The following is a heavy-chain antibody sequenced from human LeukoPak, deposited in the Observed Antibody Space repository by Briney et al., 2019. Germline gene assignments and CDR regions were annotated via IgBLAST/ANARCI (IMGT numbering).Heavy chain of an antibody. J-gene: IGHJ5*02. CDR3: ARLIGDSSGWRATYNWFDP. CDR1: GFTFSSYW. Sequence: GGSLRLSCAASGFTFSSYWMHWVRHAPGKGLVWVSRINSDGSSTSYADSVKGRFTISRDNAKNTLYLQMNSLRAEDTAVYYCARLIGDSSGWRATYNWFDPWGQGTLVTVSS. D-gene: IGHD6-19*01. CDR2: INSDGSST. V-gene: IGHV3-74*01.